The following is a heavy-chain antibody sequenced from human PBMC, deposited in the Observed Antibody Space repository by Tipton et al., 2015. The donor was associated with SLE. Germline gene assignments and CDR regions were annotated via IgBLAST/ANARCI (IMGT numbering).Heavy chain of an antibody. Sequence: TLSLTCTVSGGSISSYYWSWIRQPPGKGLEWIGYIYYSGSTNFNPSLKSRVTISVDTSKNQFSLKLSSVTAVDTAVYYCARDTLRLPGAFDIWGQGTMVTVSS. D-gene: IGHD2-15*01. CDR1: GGSISSYY. CDR3: ARDTLRLPGAFDI. J-gene: IGHJ3*02. CDR2: IYYSGST. V-gene: IGHV4-59*01.